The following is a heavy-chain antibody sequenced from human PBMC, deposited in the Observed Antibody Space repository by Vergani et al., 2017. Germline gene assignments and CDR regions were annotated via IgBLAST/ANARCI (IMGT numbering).Heavy chain of an antibody. CDR1: AYSISSGFF. CDR2: MDYNGLA. D-gene: IGHD3-9*01. V-gene: IGHV4-38-2*02. CDR3: VRDKTYYDTLIGYAGYYFDS. Sequence: QVQLQESGPGLVRPSETLSLTCTVSAYSISSGFFWGWIRQPPGKGLEWIGSMDYNGLAYYSPSLKSRVTISVVTPKNHFSLKLSSVTAADTAVYYCVRDKTYYDTLIGYAGYYFDSWGQGALVTVS. J-gene: IGHJ4*02.